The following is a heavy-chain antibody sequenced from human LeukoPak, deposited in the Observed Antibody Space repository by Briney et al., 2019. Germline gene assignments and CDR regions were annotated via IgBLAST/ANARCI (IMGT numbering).Heavy chain of an antibody. CDR2: IPYDGNNK. CDR3: VKDGDDSGSYLVY. Sequence: GGSLRLSXAASRFTFSSYGMHWVRQAPGKGLEWVAFIPYDGNNKDYADSVKGRFTISRDNSKNTLYLQMNSLRAEDTAVYYCVKDGDDSGSYLVYWGQRTLVTVSS. D-gene: IGHD1-26*01. CDR1: RFTFSSYG. V-gene: IGHV3-30*02. J-gene: IGHJ4*02.